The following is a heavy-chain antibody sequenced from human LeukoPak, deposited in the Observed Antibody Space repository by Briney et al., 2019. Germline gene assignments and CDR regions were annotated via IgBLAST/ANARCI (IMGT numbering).Heavy chain of an antibody. CDR2: IIPIFGTA. Sequence: GASVKVSCKASGGTFISYAISWVRQAPGQGLEWMGGIIPIFGTANYAQKFQGRVTITADESTSTAYMELSSLRSEDTAVYYCARGSIGYGDYVNWFDPWGQGTLVTVSS. CDR3: ARGSIGYGDYVNWFDP. CDR1: GGTFISYA. J-gene: IGHJ5*02. D-gene: IGHD4-17*01. V-gene: IGHV1-69*13.